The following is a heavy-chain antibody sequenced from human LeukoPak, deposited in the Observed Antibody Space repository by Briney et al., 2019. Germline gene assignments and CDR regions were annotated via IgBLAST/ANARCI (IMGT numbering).Heavy chain of an antibody. V-gene: IGHV4-59*08. Sequence: PWETLSLTCTVSGGSISSYYWSWIRQPPGKGLEWIGYIYYSGSTNYNPSLKSRVTISVDTSKNQFSLKLSSVTAADTAVYYCARLYGSGSPDYWGQGTLVTVSS. CDR2: IYYSGST. CDR1: GGSISSYY. CDR3: ARLYGSGSPDY. J-gene: IGHJ4*02. D-gene: IGHD3-10*01.